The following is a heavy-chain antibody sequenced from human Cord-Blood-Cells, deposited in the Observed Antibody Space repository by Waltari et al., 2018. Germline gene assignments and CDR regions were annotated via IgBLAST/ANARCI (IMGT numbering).Heavy chain of an antibody. D-gene: IGHD2-21*02. J-gene: IGHJ5*02. CDR2: INPNSGGT. Sequence: QVQLVQSGAEVKKPGASVKVSCRASGYTFTGYYMHWVRQAPGQGLEWMGWINPNSGGTNYAQKFQGRVTMTRDTSISTAYMELSRLRSEDTAVYYCARDPDTYCGGDCHNWFDPWGQGTLVTVSS. CDR3: ARDPDTYCGGDCHNWFDP. CDR1: GYTFTGYY. V-gene: IGHV1-2*02.